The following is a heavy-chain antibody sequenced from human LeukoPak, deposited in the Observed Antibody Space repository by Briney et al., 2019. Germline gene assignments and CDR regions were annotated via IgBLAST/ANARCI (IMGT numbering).Heavy chain of an antibody. J-gene: IGHJ5*02. CDR3: ARVGGYCSSTSCYTGIIRGWFDP. D-gene: IGHD2-2*02. Sequence: PSETLSLTCTVSGGSISSSSYYWGWIRQPPGKGLEWIGSIYYSGSTYYNPSLKSRVTISVDTSKNQFSLKLSSVTAADTAVYYCARVGGYCSSTSCYTGIIRGWFDPWGQGTLVTVSS. CDR2: IYYSGST. V-gene: IGHV4-39*07. CDR1: GGSISSSSYY.